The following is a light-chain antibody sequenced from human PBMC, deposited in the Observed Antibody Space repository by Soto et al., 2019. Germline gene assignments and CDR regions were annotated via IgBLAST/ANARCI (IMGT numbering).Light chain of an antibody. J-gene: IGKJ5*01. Sequence: EIVLTQSPATLSLSPGERATLSCRASPSVTNYLAWYQQKPGQPPRLLIYGAFNRAAGIPARFSGSGSGTDFTLTINSLEPEDFAVYYCQQRSNWPSITFGQGTRLEIK. CDR1: PSVTNY. CDR3: QQRSNWPSIT. CDR2: GAF. V-gene: IGKV3-11*01.